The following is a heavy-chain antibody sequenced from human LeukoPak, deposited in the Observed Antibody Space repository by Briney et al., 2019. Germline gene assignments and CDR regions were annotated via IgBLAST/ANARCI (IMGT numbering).Heavy chain of an antibody. CDR2: IYHSGST. Sequence: PSQTLSLTCAVSGGSISSGGYSWSWIRQPPGKGLEWIGYIYHSGSTYYNPSLKSRVTISVDRSKNQFSLKLSSVTAADTAVYYCARGRYDYGDYVAPYYFDYWGQGTLVTVPS. J-gene: IGHJ4*02. CDR1: GGSISSGGYS. D-gene: IGHD4-17*01. V-gene: IGHV4-30-2*01. CDR3: ARGRYDYGDYVAPYYFDY.